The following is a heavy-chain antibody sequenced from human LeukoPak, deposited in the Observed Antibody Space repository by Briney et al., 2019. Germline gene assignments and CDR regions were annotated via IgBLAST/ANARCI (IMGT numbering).Heavy chain of an antibody. Sequence: SETLSLTCTVSGGSISSSSYYWGWIRQPPGKGLEWIGSIYYSGSTYYNPSLKSRVTISVDTSKNQFSLKLSSVTAADTAVYYCARRHDSSGYYFYWGQGTLVTVSS. D-gene: IGHD3-22*01. CDR3: ARRHDSSGYYFY. CDR1: GGSISSSSYY. V-gene: IGHV4-39*07. CDR2: IYYSGST. J-gene: IGHJ4*02.